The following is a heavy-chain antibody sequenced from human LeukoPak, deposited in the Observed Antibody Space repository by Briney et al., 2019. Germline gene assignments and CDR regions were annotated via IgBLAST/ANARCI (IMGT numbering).Heavy chain of an antibody. J-gene: IGHJ4*02. V-gene: IGHV1-2*02. CDR3: ATDAVTTRYYFDY. Sequence: ASVKVSCKASGYTFTGYYMHWVRQAPGQGLEWMGWINPNSGGTNYAQKFQGRVTMTRDTSISTAYMELSRLRSDDTAVHYCATDAVTTRYYFDYWGQGTLVTVSS. CDR2: INPNSGGT. CDR1: GYTFTGYY. D-gene: IGHD4-17*01.